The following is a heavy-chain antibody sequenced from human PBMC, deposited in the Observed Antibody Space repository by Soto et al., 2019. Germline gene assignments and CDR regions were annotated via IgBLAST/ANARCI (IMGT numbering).Heavy chain of an antibody. J-gene: IGHJ4*02. V-gene: IGHV4-38-2*02. D-gene: IGHD2-15*01. Sequence: SETLSLTCRVSGSSITNSFYWGWIRQSPEKGLEWIGSISHTGRTSYNPSLKSRVSISVDMSKNQFPLTLTSVTAADTAVYYCARDPANLALAVAYFDSWGQGTLVTVSS. CDR3: ARDPANLALAVAYFDS. CDR1: GSSITNSFY. CDR2: ISHTGRT.